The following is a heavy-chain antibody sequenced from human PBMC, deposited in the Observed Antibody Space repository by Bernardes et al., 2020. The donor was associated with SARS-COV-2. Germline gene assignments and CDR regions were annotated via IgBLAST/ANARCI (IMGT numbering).Heavy chain of an antibody. CDR3: TTTGADLLYYYGMDV. Sequence: GGSLRLSCAASGFTFSNAWMSWVRQAPGKGLEWVGRIKRKTDGGTTDYAAPVKGRFTISRDDSKNTLYLQMNSLKTEDTAVYYCTTTGADLLYYYGMDVWGQGTTVTVSS. V-gene: IGHV3-15*01. J-gene: IGHJ6*02. CDR2: IKRKTDGGTT. CDR1: GFTFSNAW. D-gene: IGHD1-26*01.